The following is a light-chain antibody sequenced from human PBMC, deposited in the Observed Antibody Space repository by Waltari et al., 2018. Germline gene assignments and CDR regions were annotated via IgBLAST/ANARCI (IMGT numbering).Light chain of an antibody. CDR3: QSVDISSTWV. Sequence: SFELTQPPSVSVSPGQTATITCSGDALPSQYAYWYQQKPGQAPVLVIYEDNKRPSGIPERFSGSTSGTTVTLTISGVQAEDEADYYCQSVDISSTWVFGGGTQLTVL. CDR1: ALPSQY. V-gene: IGLV3-25*03. CDR2: EDN. J-gene: IGLJ3*02.